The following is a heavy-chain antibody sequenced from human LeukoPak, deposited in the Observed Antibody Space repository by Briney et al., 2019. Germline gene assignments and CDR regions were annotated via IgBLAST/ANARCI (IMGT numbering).Heavy chain of an antibody. V-gene: IGHV3-21*01. CDR3: AVEYSGSAGVFDY. J-gene: IGHJ4*02. Sequence: GGSLRLSCAASGFTFSSYSMNWVRQAPGKGLEWVSSISSSSSYIYYADSVKGRFTISRDNAKNSLYLQMNSLRAEDTAVYYCAVEYSGSAGVFDYWGQGTLVTVSS. CDR2: ISSSSSYI. D-gene: IGHD6-6*01. CDR1: GFTFSSYS.